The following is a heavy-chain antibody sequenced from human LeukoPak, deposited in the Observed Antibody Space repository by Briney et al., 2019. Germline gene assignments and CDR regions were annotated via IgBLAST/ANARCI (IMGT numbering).Heavy chain of an antibody. J-gene: IGHJ4*02. Sequence: GRSLRLSCAASGFTFNDYALYWVRQAPGKGLEWVTLISYDGYDKSYADSVRGRFTISRDNSRNTLYLQMDSLRSEDTAVYYCARDFFPVVDSTWYEIGYWGQGTLVTVSS. CDR3: ARDFFPVVDSTWYEIGY. D-gene: IGHD2-21*01. CDR1: GFTFNDYA. CDR2: ISYDGYDK. V-gene: IGHV3-30-3*01.